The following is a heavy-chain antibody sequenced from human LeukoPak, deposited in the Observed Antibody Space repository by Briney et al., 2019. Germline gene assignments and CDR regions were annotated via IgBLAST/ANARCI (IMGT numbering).Heavy chain of an antibody. V-gene: IGHV3-7*01. Sequence: GGSLRLSCAASGFTFSSYSMNWVRQVPGKGLECLGNIKEDGSETYYADSVKGRFTISRDNPKNLLFLQINSLRVEDTAVYYCARETPRRGETRDGYRWGQGTLVTVSS. CDR1: GFTFSSYS. J-gene: IGHJ4*02. CDR2: IKEDGSET. D-gene: IGHD5-24*01. CDR3: ARETPRRGETRDGYR.